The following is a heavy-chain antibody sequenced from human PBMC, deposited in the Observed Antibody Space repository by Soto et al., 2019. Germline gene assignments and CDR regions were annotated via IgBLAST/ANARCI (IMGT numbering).Heavy chain of an antibody. CDR3: TTEIVVVQAAPDDAFDI. V-gene: IGHV3-15*01. D-gene: IGHD2-2*01. J-gene: IGHJ3*02. Sequence: GGSLRLSCAASGFTFSNAWMSWVRQAPGKGLEWVGRIKSKTDGGTTDYAAPVKGRFTISRDDSKNTLYLQMNSLKTEDTAVYYCTTEIVVVQAAPDDAFDIWGQGKMVTVSS. CDR1: GFTFSNAW. CDR2: IKSKTDGGTT.